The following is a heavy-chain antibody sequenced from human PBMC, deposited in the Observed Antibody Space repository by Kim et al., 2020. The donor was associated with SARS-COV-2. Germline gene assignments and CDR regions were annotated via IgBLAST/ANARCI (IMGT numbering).Heavy chain of an antibody. CDR3: ARDHREWLQYTANWYFDL. CDR2: IYYSGST. D-gene: IGHD3-3*01. Sequence: SETLSLTCTVSGGSISSYYWSWIRQSPGKGLEWIGYIYYSGSTNYNPSLKSRVTISVDTSKNQSSLKLSSVTAADTAVYYCARDHREWLQYTANWYFDLWGRGTLVTVSS. V-gene: IGHV4-59*01. CDR1: GGSISSYY. J-gene: IGHJ2*01.